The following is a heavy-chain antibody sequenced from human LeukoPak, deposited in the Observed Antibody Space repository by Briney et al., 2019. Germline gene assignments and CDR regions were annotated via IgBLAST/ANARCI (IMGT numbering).Heavy chain of an antibody. CDR1: GGSISNTNW. CDR3: ARAPPRLWFGEFPPGQFDY. J-gene: IGHJ4*02. Sequence: SGTLSLTCGVSGGSISNTNWWTWVRQPPGKGLEWIGEVNLQGSTNYNPSLKSRVTISVDTSKNQFSLKLSSVTAADTAVYYCARAPPRLWFGEFPPGQFDYWGQGTLVTVSS. CDR2: VNLQGST. V-gene: IGHV4-4*02. D-gene: IGHD3-10*01.